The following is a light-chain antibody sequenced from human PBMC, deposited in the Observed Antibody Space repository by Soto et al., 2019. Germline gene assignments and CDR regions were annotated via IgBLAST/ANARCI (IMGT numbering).Light chain of an antibody. CDR2: FGS. Sequence: EIAMTQSPLTLPVTPGEPASISCRSSQSLLYNNTYNYLDWYVQKPGQSPQLLIYFGSNRAPGVPDRFSGSGSGTDFTLKINRVEAEDVGTYYCMQALQSLTFGQGTRLETK. J-gene: IGKJ5*01. CDR1: QSLLYNNTYNY. CDR3: MQALQSLT. V-gene: IGKV2-28*01.